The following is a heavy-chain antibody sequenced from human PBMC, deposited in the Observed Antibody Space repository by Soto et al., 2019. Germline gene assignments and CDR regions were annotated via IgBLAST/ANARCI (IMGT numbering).Heavy chain of an antibody. Sequence: ASVKDRWKESGYRFTRNELHWVRQAPGQGLEWMGIINPSGGSTSYAQKFQGRVTMTRDTSTSTVYMELSSLRSEDTVVYYCARDYAPVAGTHYYGMDVWGQ. D-gene: IGHD6-19*01. CDR3: ARDYAPVAGTHYYGMDV. CDR1: GYRFTRNE. J-gene: IGHJ6*02. V-gene: IGHV1-46*01. CDR2: INPSGGST.